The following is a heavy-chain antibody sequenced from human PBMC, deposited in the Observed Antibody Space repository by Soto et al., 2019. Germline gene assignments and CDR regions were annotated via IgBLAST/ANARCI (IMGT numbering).Heavy chain of an antibody. J-gene: IGHJ4*02. D-gene: IGHD5-12*01. CDR3: ARVVASGGYDY. CDR1: GFTFSSYS. V-gene: IGHV3-21*01. Sequence: GVSLRLSCAASGFTFSSYSMNWVRQAPGKGLEWVSSISSSSSYIYYADSVKGRFTISRDNAKNSLYLQMNSLRAEDTAVYYCARVVASGGYDYWGQGTLVTVPS. CDR2: ISSSSSYI.